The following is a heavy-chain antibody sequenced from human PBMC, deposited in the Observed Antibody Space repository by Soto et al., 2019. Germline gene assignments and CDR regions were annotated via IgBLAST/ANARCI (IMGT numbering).Heavy chain of an antibody. CDR3: ARTDLRFHYAFDI. Sequence: SETLSLTCTVSGGSISSYYWSWIRQPPGKGLEWIGYIYYSGSTNYNPSLKSRVTISVDTSKNQFSLKLSSVTAADTAVYYCARTDLRFHYAFDIWGQGTMVTVSS. D-gene: IGHD4-17*01. J-gene: IGHJ3*02. CDR1: GGSISSYY. CDR2: IYYSGST. V-gene: IGHV4-59*01.